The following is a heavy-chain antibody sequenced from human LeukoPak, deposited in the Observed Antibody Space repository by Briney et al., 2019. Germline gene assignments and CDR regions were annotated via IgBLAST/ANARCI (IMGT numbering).Heavy chain of an antibody. D-gene: IGHD3-22*01. CDR1: GFTFSDYY. V-gene: IGHV3-11*04. CDR3: ARYDSSGYYVGAFDI. CDR2: ISSSVSTI. J-gene: IGHJ3*02. Sequence: GGSLRLSCAASGFTFSDYYMSWIRQAPGKGLGWVSYISSSVSTIYYADSVKGRFTISRDNAKNPLYLQMNGLRAEDAAVYYCARYDSSGYYVGAFDIWGQGTMVTVSS.